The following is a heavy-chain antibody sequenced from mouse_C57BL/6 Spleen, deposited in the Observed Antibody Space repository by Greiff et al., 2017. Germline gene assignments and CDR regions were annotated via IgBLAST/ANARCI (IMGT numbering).Heavy chain of an antibody. V-gene: IGHV1-80*01. CDR3: AKGRAAQAFFDY. D-gene: IGHD3-2*02. CDR1: GYAFSSYW. Sequence: VQLQQSGAELVKPGASVKISCKASGYAFSSYWMNWVKQRPGKGLEWIGQIYPGDGDTNYNGKFKGKATLTADKSSSTAYMQLSSLTSEDSAVYFCAKGRAAQAFFDYWGQGTTLTVSS. J-gene: IGHJ2*01. CDR2: IYPGDGDT.